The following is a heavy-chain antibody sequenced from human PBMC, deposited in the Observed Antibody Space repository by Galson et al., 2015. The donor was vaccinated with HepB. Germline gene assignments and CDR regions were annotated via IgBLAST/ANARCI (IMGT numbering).Heavy chain of an antibody. CDR3: ARSPGSSRDFNT. CDR1: GFTFRDYA. CDR2: ITNSGATT. V-gene: IGHV3-23*01. D-gene: IGHD6-6*01. Sequence: SLRLSCAASGFTFRDYAMTWVRQAAGKGLEWVSGITNSGATTFYADSVKGRFSISRDNSKNMVYLQMSSLRGDDTALYYCARSPGSSRDFNTWGQGTMVTVSS. J-gene: IGHJ3*02.